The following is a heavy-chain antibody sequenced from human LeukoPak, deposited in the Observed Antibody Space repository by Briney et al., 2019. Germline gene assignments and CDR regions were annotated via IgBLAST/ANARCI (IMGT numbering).Heavy chain of an antibody. Sequence: ASVKVSCKASGYTFTGYYMHWVRQAPGQGLEWMGWINPNSGGTNYAQKFQGRVTMTRDTSISTAYMELSRLRSDDTAVYYCARDKYVVGATHADYWGQGTLVTVSS. CDR3: ARDKYVVGATHADY. V-gene: IGHV1-2*02. D-gene: IGHD1-26*01. J-gene: IGHJ4*02. CDR1: GYTFTGYY. CDR2: INPNSGGT.